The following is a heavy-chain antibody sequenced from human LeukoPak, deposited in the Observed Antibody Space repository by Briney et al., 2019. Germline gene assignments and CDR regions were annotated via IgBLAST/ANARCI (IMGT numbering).Heavy chain of an antibody. CDR1: GGTFSSYA. CDR3: ARVYYDILTGIFDY. Sequence: GSSVKVSCKASGGTFSSYAISWVRQAPGQGLEWMGGIIPIFGTANYAQKFQGRVTITADESTSTAYMELRSLRSDDTAVYYCARVYYDILTGIFDYWGQGTLVTVSS. D-gene: IGHD3-9*01. V-gene: IGHV1-69*01. J-gene: IGHJ4*02. CDR2: IIPIFGTA.